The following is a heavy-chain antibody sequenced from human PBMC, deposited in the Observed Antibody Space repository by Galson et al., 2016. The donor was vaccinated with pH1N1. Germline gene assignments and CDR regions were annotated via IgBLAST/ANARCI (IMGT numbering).Heavy chain of an antibody. CDR2: IDPSGGGS. V-gene: IGHV1-46*03. Sequence: SVKVSCKASGYTFVAYYFHWVRQAPGQGLDWIGVIDPSGGGSIYAQRFQTRVSMTRDTSTSTVYMELSGRKSEDTAVYYCIRDLGRLRDYWGQGTLVPGSS. CDR3: IRDLGRLRDY. D-gene: IGHD3-16*01. CDR1: GYTFVAYY. J-gene: IGHJ4*02.